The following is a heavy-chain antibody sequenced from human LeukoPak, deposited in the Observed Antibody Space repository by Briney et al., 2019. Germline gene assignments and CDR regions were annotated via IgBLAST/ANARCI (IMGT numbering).Heavy chain of an antibody. J-gene: IGHJ6*02. CDR1: GFTFSSYA. V-gene: IGHV3-23*01. D-gene: IGHD3-22*01. CDR2: ISGSGGST. CDR3: ARGYYYDTSGYYPPGPMDV. Sequence: GGSLRLSCAASGFTFSSYAMSWVRQAPGKGLEWVSAISGSGGSTYYADSVKGRFTISRDNSKNTLYLQMNSLRAEDTALYYCARGYYYDTSGYYPPGPMDVWGQGTTVTVSS.